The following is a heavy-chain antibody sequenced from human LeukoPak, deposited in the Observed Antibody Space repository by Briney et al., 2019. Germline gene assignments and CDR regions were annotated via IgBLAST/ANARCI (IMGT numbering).Heavy chain of an antibody. D-gene: IGHD1-26*01. Sequence: GGSLRLSCAASGFTFSAHYMDWVRQAPGRGLEWVGRTRNKTKSYTTEYAASVKGRFTISRDDSKNSLYLQMNSLKTEDTAVYYCARGTEYSGRHAIDYWGQGTLVTVSS. CDR2: TRNKTKSYTT. J-gene: IGHJ4*02. CDR3: ARGTEYSGRHAIDY. V-gene: IGHV3-72*01. CDR1: GFTFSAHY.